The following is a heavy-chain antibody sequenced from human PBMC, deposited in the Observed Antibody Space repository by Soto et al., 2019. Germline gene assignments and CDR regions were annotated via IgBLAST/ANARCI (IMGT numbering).Heavy chain of an antibody. CDR1: GNIFTNYL. CDR3: ARRAYCGGACTRNHRDYYAMDL. D-gene: IGHD2-21*02. J-gene: IGHJ6*02. V-gene: IGHV5-51*01. CDR2: IYPGDSDT. Sequence: XESLRVSWKCSGNIFTNYLSVLVLQMPGKGLEWMGTIYPGDSDTRYSPSFQGQVTISADKSITTAYLQWSSLKASDTAMYYCARRAYCGGACTRNHRDYYAMDLWGQGTTVTV.